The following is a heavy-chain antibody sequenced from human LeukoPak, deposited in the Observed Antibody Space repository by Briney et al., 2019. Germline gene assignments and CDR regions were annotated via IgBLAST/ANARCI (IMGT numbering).Heavy chain of an antibody. D-gene: IGHD6-19*01. CDR1: GFTFSDYY. J-gene: IGHJ4*02. V-gene: IGHV3-11*04. CDR3: ARWRGHGWRVNDN. Sequence: GGSLRLSCTASGFTFSDYYMSWIRQAPGKGLEWVSYISSSDSLTYYAESVKGRFTISRDNANTSLYLQMNSLRVEDTAVYYCARWRGHGWRVNDNWGQGTLVTVSS. CDR2: ISSSDSLT.